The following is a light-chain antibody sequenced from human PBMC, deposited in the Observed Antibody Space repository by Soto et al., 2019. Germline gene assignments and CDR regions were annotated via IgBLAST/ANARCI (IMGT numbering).Light chain of an antibody. CDR2: DGS. V-gene: IGLV3-21*02. CDR1: NIGARS. CDR3: QVRDSRYDQEI. J-gene: IGLJ2*01. Sequence: SYELTQPPSVSVAPGQTARLTCGGNNIGARSVHWYHQRPGQAPVLVVYDGSVRPSGIPGRFSGSNSGNTATLTIKWVEAGDEGDYYCQVRDSRYDQEIFGGGTKLTVL.